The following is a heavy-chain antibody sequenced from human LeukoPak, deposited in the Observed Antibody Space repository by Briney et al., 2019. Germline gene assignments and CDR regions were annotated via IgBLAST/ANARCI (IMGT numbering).Heavy chain of an antibody. V-gene: IGHV4-59*01. Sequence: SGTLSLTCTVSGGSISSYYWSRIRQPPGKGLEWIGYIYYSGSSNYNPSLKSRVTISADMSQNQFSLRLSSVTAADTAVYYCARDPVGSNWFDPWGQGTLVTVSA. J-gene: IGHJ5*02. D-gene: IGHD3-10*01. CDR2: IYYSGSS. CDR1: GGSISSYY. CDR3: ARDPVGSNWFDP.